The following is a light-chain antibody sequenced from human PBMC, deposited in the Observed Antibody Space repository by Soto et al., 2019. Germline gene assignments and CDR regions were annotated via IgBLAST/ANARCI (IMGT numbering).Light chain of an antibody. CDR1: SSDVGGYNY. V-gene: IGLV2-14*01. Sequence: QSVLTQPASLSGSPGQSITISCTGTSSDVGGYNYVSWYQQHPGKAPKLMIYDVSNRPSGVSNRFSGSKSGNTASLTISGLQAEDESDYYCSSYAGSSTLYVFGTGTKVTVL. J-gene: IGLJ1*01. CDR3: SSYAGSSTLYV. CDR2: DVS.